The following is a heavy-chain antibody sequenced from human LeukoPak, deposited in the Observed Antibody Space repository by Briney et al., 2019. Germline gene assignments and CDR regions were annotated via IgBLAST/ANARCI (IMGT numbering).Heavy chain of an antibody. D-gene: IGHD2-21*02. CDR1: GYTFTSYG. V-gene: IGHV1-18*01. CDR3: ARDGLAYCGGDCYIDS. J-gene: IGHJ4*02. CDR2: ITAYNGYT. Sequence: AASVNVSCRASGYTFTSYGITWVRQAPGQGLECMEWITAYNGYTNYAQKHQGRVTMTTDTSTNTAYMKLRSLRSDDSAVYYCARDGLAYCGGDCYIDSWGQGTLVTVSS.